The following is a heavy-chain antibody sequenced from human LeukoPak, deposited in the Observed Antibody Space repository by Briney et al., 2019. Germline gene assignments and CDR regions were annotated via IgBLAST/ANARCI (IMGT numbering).Heavy chain of an antibody. CDR3: ATDEGSRLRKGEYYMDV. D-gene: IGHD3-16*01. Sequence: GASVKVSCKVSGYTLSEVSMHWVRQAPGKGLEWMGSFDREDGQTIYAQNFQGRVTLTEESSTDTAYMEVSSLRSEDTAVYYCATDEGSRLRKGEYYMDVWGKGSTVIVSS. J-gene: IGHJ6*03. CDR2: FDREDGQT. V-gene: IGHV1-24*01. CDR1: GYTLSEVS.